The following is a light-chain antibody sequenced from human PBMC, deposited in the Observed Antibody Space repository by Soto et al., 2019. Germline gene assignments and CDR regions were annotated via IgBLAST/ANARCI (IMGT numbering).Light chain of an antibody. CDR2: LGS. Sequence: DIVMTQPPLSLPVTPGEPASISCRSSQSLLHSNGYDYLDWYLQKPGQSPQLLIYLGSNRASGVPDRFSGSGSGIDFTLKISRVEAEDVGLYYCMQGFQTPLTFGGGTKVEIK. J-gene: IGKJ4*01. CDR1: QSLLHSNGYDY. V-gene: IGKV2-28*01. CDR3: MQGFQTPLT.